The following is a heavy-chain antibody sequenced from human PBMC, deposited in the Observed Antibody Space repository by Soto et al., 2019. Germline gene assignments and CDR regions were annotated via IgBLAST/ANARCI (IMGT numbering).Heavy chain of an antibody. D-gene: IGHD3-16*01. Sequence: SVKVSCKASGGTFSSYAISWVRQAPGQGLEWMGGIIPIFGTANYAQKFQGRVTITRDTSASTAYMELSSLRSEDTAVYYCARGSGKGGYYYYGMDVWGQGTTVTVSS. V-gene: IGHV1-69*05. CDR3: ARGSGKGGYYYYGMDV. CDR1: GGTFSSYA. CDR2: IIPIFGTA. J-gene: IGHJ6*02.